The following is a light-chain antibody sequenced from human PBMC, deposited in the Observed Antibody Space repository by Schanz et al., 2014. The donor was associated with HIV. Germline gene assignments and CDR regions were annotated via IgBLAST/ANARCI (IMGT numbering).Light chain of an antibody. Sequence: EIVMTQSPATLSVSPGDRATLSCRASQTILSNLAWYQQKPGQAPRLLIYGASTRATGIPARFSGSVSGTEFILTISRLDLEDFAVYYCQHYGSSFGPGTKVEIK. CDR3: QHYGSS. J-gene: IGKJ3*01. CDR1: QTILSN. CDR2: GAS. V-gene: IGKV3-15*01.